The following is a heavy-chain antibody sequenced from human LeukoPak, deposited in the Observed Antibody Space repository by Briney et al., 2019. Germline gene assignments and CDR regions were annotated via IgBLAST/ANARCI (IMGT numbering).Heavy chain of an antibody. CDR1: GGSISSYY. J-gene: IGHJ4*02. CDR2: IYHSGST. CDR3: ARIFMATALDY. D-gene: IGHD5-12*01. V-gene: IGHV4-59*08. Sequence: SETLSLTCTVSGGSISSYYWGWIRQPPGKGLEWIGHIYHSGSTSYNPSLKSRVTISLDTSKNQFSLKLSSLTAADTAVYYCARIFMATALDYWGQGTLVTVSS.